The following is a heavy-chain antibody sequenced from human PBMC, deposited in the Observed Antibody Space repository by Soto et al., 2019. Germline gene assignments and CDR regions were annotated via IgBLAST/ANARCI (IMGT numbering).Heavy chain of an antibody. CDR3: ASRDPGTSVDY. V-gene: IGHV4-4*02. Sequence: KSSETLYLACAVSGGSVTSNNWWTCFRQPPGQGLEWIGEIYRTGSTNYNPSLKSRVTISLDKSGNQFSLKVTSLTAADTAVYYCASRDPGTSVDYWGQGTLVTVSS. D-gene: IGHD1-7*01. J-gene: IGHJ4*02. CDR2: IYRTGST. CDR1: GGSVTSNNW.